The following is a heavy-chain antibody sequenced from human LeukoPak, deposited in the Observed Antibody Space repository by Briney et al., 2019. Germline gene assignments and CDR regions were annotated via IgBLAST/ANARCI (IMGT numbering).Heavy chain of an antibody. CDR1: GFTFSSYS. V-gene: IGHV3-21*04. CDR2: ISSSSSYI. J-gene: IGHJ4*02. Sequence: PGGSLRLSCAASGFTFSSYSMNWVRQAPGKGLEWVSSISSSSSYIYYADSVKGRFTISRDNSKNTLYLQMNSLRAEDTAVYYCAKWWELPPYYFDYWGQGTLVTVSS. D-gene: IGHD1-26*01. CDR3: AKWWELPPYYFDY.